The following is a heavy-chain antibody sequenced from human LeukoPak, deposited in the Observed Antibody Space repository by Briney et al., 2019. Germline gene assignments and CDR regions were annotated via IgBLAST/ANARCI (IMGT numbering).Heavy chain of an antibody. Sequence: GGSLRLSCAASGFTFGSYSMNWVRQAPGKGLEWVSYISSSSSSIYYADSVKGRFTLSRDNSKNSLYLQMNSLRPEDTAVYYCARAFDYRTFNSYYYMDVWGKGTTLTLSS. CDR1: GFTFGSYS. J-gene: IGHJ6*03. CDR3: ARAFDYRTFNSYYYMDV. V-gene: IGHV3-48*01. CDR2: ISSSSSSI. D-gene: IGHD4-11*01.